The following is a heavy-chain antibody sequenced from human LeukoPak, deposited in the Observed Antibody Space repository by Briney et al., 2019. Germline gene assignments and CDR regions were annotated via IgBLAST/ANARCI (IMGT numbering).Heavy chain of an antibody. D-gene: IGHD5/OR15-5a*01. Sequence: GGSLRLSCAASGFTLSSYEMNWVRQAPGKGLEWVSYISSGGSTIVCADAVKGRFTISRDNAKNSLYLQMNGLRAEDTAVYYCARDKSVSGVYFDNWGQGTLVTVSS. CDR2: ISSGGSTI. J-gene: IGHJ4*02. CDR3: ARDKSVSGVYFDN. CDR1: GFTLSSYE. V-gene: IGHV3-48*03.